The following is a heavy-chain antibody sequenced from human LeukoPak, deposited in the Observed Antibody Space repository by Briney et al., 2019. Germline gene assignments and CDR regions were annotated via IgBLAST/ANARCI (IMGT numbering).Heavy chain of an antibody. V-gene: IGHV4-34*01. J-gene: IGHJ4*02. CDR1: GGSFSGYY. CDR2: INHSGST. D-gene: IGHD5-18*01. Sequence: SETLSLTCAVYGGSFSGYYWSWIRQPPGKGREWIGEINHSGSTNYNPSLKSRVTISVDTSKNQFSLKLSSVTAADTAVYYCARIPDTAMGLFDYWGQGTLVTVSS. CDR3: ARIPDTAMGLFDY.